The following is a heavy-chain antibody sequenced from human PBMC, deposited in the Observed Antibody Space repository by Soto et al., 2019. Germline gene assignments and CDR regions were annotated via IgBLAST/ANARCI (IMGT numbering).Heavy chain of an antibody. D-gene: IGHD3-3*01. CDR1: GFTFSSYS. CDR2: ISSSSSTI. Sequence: GGSLRLSCAASGFTFSSYSMNWVRQAPGKGLEWVSYISSSSSTIYYADSVKGRFTISRDNAKNSLYLQMNSLRAEDTAVYYCARDPDDFWSGYYYFDYWGQGTLVTVSS. V-gene: IGHV3-48*01. J-gene: IGHJ4*02. CDR3: ARDPDDFWSGYYYFDY.